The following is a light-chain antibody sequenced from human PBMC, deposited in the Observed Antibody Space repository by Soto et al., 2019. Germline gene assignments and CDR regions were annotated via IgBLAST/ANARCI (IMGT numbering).Light chain of an antibody. CDR1: QDISNS. J-gene: IGKJ4*01. Sequence: DIQMTQSPSALSASVGDRVTITCRASQDISNSLNWYQQKPGKAPKLLIFDASSVETGVPSRFSGSGSGTDFTFTITSLQPEDIATYHCQQYEDLPLTLGAGTKVDIK. CDR2: DAS. CDR3: QQYEDLPLT. V-gene: IGKV1-33*01.